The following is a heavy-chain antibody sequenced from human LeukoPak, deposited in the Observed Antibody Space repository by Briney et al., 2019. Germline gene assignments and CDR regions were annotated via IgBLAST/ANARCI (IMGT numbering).Heavy chain of an antibody. Sequence: GGSLRLSCAASGFTVSSNYMNWVRQAPGKGLEWVGRIKPKTDGETTEYAAPVKDRFSISRDDSKSMMYLQMNSLKTEDTAVYCCITPLPYSAQGGQGTLVTVSS. CDR1: GFTVSSNY. CDR2: IKPKTDGETT. D-gene: IGHD2-21*01. CDR3: ITPLPYSAQ. V-gene: IGHV3-15*07. J-gene: IGHJ4*02.